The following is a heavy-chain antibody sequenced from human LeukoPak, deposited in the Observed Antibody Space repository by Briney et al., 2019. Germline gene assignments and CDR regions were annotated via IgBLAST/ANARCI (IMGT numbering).Heavy chain of an antibody. V-gene: IGHV3-30-3*01. CDR1: GFTFSSYA. D-gene: IGHD6-19*01. CDR3: AREGSSGWCRNAFDI. CDR2: ISYDGSNK. J-gene: IGHJ3*02. Sequence: GGSLRLSCAASGFTFSSYAMHWVRQAPGKGLEWVAVISYDGSNKYYADSVKGRFTISRDNSKNTLYLQMNSLRAEDTAVYYCAREGSSGWCRNAFDIWGQGTMVTVSS.